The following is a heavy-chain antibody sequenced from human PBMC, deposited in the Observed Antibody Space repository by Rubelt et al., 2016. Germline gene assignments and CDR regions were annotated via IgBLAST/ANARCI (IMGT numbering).Heavy chain of an antibody. Sequence: QVQVQQWGAGLLKPSETLSLTCAVYSGAFYGSYWSWIRQSPGKGLEWIGQISHSGITYYGASLKSRATISVDTSRSHVSLKLDSVTAADTAVYYCARGPLEQSHDFDYWGQGTQVTVSP. CDR3: ARGPLEQSHDFDY. J-gene: IGHJ4*02. V-gene: IGHV4-34*02. CDR2: ISHSGIT. D-gene: IGHD3-3*01. CDR1: SGAFYGSY.